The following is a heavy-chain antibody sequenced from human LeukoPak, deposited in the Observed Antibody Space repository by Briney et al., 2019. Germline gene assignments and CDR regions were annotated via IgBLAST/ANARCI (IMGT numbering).Heavy chain of an antibody. CDR1: GFTFSNAY. J-gene: IGHJ4*02. CDR3: AQDSSGYYYYFDY. D-gene: IGHD3-22*01. CDR2: ISYDGSNK. Sequence: PGGSLRLSCAASGFTFSNAYMNWVRQAPGKGLEWVAVISYDGSNKYYADSVKGRFTISRDNSKNTLYLQMNSLRAEDTAVYYCAQDSSGYYYYFDYWGQGTLVTVSS. V-gene: IGHV3-30*18.